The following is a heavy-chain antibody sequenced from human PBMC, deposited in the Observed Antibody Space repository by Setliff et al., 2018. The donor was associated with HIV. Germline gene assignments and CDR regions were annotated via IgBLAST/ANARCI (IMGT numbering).Heavy chain of an antibody. CDR1: GGSFSGFY. CDR2: INHSGST. Sequence: SETLSLTCAVYGGSFSGFYWNWLRQPPGKGLEWIGEINHSGSTNYNPSLKSRVTISVDTSKNQFSLRLSSVIAADTAVYYCARGPPGSSIGWYVGYWGQGTLVTVSS. V-gene: IGHV4-34*01. CDR3: ARGPPGSSIGWYVGY. D-gene: IGHD6-19*01. J-gene: IGHJ4*02.